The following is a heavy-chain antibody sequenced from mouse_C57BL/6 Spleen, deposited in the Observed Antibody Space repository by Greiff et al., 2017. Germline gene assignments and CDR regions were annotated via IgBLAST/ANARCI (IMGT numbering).Heavy chain of an antibody. D-gene: IGHD1-1*01. CDR3: ARDGILDY. CDR1: GFTFSSYG. Sequence: EVMLVESGGDLVKPGGSLKLSCAASGFTFSSYGMSWVRQTPDKRLEWVATISSGGSYTYYPDSVKGRFTISRDNAKNTLYLQMSSLKSEDTAMYYCARDGILDYWGQGTTLTVSS. J-gene: IGHJ2*01. CDR2: ISSGGSYT. V-gene: IGHV5-6*01.